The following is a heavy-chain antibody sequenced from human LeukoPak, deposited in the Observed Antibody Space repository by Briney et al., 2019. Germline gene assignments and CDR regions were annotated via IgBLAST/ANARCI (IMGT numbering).Heavy chain of an antibody. D-gene: IGHD1-26*01. CDR3: ARGGRWELPRPYAFDI. V-gene: IGHV1-18*01. CDR2: ISAYNAHT. J-gene: IGHJ3*02. CDR1: GYTFTSYT. Sequence: ASVKVSCKASGYTFTSYTINWVRQAPGQGLEWMGWISAYNAHTNYAQNLQARVTMTTDTSASTAYMELRILRSDDTAVYYCARGGRWELPRPYAFDIWGQGTMVTVSS.